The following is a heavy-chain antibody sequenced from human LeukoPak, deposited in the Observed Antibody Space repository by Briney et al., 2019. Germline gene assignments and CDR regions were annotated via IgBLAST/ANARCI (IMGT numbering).Heavy chain of an antibody. J-gene: IGHJ4*02. CDR1: GFTFSSYA. Sequence: PGGSLRLSCAASGFTFSSYAMSWVRQAPGKGLEWVSAISASGGGTYYADSVKGRFTISRDNSKNTLYLQMNSLRGEDTAVYYCANGWPTATRNFDLRGQGTLVTVST. CDR3: ANGWPTATRNFDL. CDR2: ISASGGGT. V-gene: IGHV3-23*01. D-gene: IGHD4-11*01.